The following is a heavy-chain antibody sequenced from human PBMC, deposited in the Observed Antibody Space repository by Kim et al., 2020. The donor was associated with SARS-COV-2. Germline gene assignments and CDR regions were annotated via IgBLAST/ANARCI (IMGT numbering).Heavy chain of an antibody. Sequence: SQTLSLTCVISGDSVSSNSAAWNWIRQSPSRGIEWLGRTYYRSKWYNDYAVSVKRRITINPDTSKNQFSLQLSSVTPEDTAVDYCAGYHWGYFDVWGRATLVTVSS. J-gene: IGHJ2*01. V-gene: IGHV6-1*01. CDR2: TYYRSKWYN. D-gene: IGHD1-20*01. CDR1: GDSVSSNSAA. CDR3: AGYHWGYFDV.